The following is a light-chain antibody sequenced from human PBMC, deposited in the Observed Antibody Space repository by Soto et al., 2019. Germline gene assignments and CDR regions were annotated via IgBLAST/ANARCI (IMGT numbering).Light chain of an antibody. CDR2: DNN. Sequence: QSVLTQPPSASGTPGQRVTISCSGGYPNIGSNTVNWYHQLPGTAPKLLIYDNNQRPSGVPDRFSGSTSGTSASLAISGLLSEDEADYYCATWEDSLNGVVFGGGTKVTVL. CDR3: ATWEDSLNGVV. CDR1: YPNIGSNT. V-gene: IGLV1-44*01. J-gene: IGLJ3*02.